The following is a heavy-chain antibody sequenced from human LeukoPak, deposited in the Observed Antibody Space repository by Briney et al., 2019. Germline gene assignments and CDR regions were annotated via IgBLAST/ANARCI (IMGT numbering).Heavy chain of an antibody. J-gene: IGHJ4*02. D-gene: IGHD2-2*02. CDR1: GGSISSYY. Sequence: SETLSLTCTVSGGSISSYYWSWIRQPAGKGLEWIGRIYTSGSTTYNPSLKSRVTISVDKSKNQFSLRASSVTAADAAVYYCAREVGHCSSTSCYSDYWGQGTLVTVCS. CDR3: AREVGHCSSTSCYSDY. V-gene: IGHV4-4*07. CDR2: IYTSGST.